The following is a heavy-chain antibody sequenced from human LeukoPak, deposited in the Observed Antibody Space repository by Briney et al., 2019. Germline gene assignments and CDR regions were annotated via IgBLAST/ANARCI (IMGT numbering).Heavy chain of an antibody. CDR3: AYWDKGYGGTNFDY. J-gene: IGHJ4*02. V-gene: IGHV4-4*02. CDR1: GGSVIGVNW. D-gene: IGHD4-23*01. CDR2: VHHGGTI. Sequence: SESLSLTCAVSGGSVIGVNWWSWVRQPPGKGLEWIGEVHHGGTINYTPSLKGRADISLDTSKNQISLKLSFVTAADTAVYYCAYWDKGYGGTNFDYWGRGTLVTVSS.